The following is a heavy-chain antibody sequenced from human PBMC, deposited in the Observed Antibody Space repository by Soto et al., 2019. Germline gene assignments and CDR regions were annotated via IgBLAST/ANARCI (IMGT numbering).Heavy chain of an antibody. Sequence: EVQLVESGGGLVQPGGSLRLSCAASGFTFSSYSMNWVRQAPGKGLEWVSYISSSSSTIYYADSVKGRFTISRDNAKNSLYLQMNSLRDEDTAVYYCARDRTTVKNNWCDPWGQGTLVTVSS. CDR2: ISSSSSTI. J-gene: IGHJ5*02. CDR3: ARDRTTVKNNWCDP. CDR1: GFTFSSYS. D-gene: IGHD4-4*01. V-gene: IGHV3-48*02.